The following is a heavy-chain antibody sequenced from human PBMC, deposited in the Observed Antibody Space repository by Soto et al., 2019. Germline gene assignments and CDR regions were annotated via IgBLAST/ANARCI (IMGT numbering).Heavy chain of an antibody. Sequence: QVQLQESGPGLVKPSQTLSLTCTVSGDSFSSGDYKWSWIRQPPGKGLEWIGYIYYSGYTYNNPSLTRRLTMSVDTSKNPFSLKLRSVTAADTAVYYCARSGDYVAFDYWGQGTLVTVSS. CDR3: ARSGDYVAFDY. J-gene: IGHJ4*02. CDR1: GDSFSSGDYK. D-gene: IGHD4-17*01. CDR2: IYYSGYT. V-gene: IGHV4-30-4*01.